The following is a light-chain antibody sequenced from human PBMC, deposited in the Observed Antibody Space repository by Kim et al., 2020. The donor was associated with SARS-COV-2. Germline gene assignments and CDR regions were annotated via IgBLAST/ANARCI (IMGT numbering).Light chain of an antibody. Sequence: DIVMTQTPLSLSVTPGQSASISCKSSQSLLHSDGKTYLYWYLQRPGQSPRLLIYEVSKRFSGVPDRFSGSGSGTDFTLKISRVEAGDVGLYSCLQSLELPYTFGQGTKLEI. J-gene: IGKJ2*01. V-gene: IGKV2D-29*02. CDR3: LQSLELPYT. CDR1: QSLLHSDGKTY. CDR2: EVS.